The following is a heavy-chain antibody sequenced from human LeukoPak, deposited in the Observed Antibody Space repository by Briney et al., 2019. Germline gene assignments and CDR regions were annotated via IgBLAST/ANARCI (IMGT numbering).Heavy chain of an antibody. CDR2: IYYSGST. J-gene: IGHJ5*02. D-gene: IGHD3-22*01. CDR1: GGSISSYY. Sequence: SETLSLTCTVSGGSISSYYWSWIRQPPGKGLEWIGYIYYSGSTKYNPSLKSRVTISVDTSKNQSSLKLSSVTAADTAVYYCARGLYYYYDSSGPIPWFDPWGQGTLVTVSS. V-gene: IGHV4-59*01. CDR3: ARGLYYYYDSSGPIPWFDP.